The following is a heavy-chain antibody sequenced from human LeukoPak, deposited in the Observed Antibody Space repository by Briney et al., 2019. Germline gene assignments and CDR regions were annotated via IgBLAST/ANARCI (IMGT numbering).Heavy chain of an antibody. J-gene: IGHJ4*02. CDR2: TYYRSKWYN. V-gene: IGHV6-1*01. Sequence: PSQTLSLTCAISGDSVSSNSAAWNWIRQSPSRGLEWLGRTYYRSKWYNDYAVSVKSRITINPDTSKNQFSLQLNSVTPEDTAVYYCARGFLVGTYYYGSGSYYPTTQFDYWGQGTLVTVSS. CDR3: ARGFLVGTYYYGSGSYYPTTQFDY. D-gene: IGHD3-10*01. CDR1: GDSVSSNSAA.